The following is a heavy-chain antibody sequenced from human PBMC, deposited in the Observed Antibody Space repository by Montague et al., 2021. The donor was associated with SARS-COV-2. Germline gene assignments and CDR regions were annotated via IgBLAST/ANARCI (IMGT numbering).Heavy chain of an antibody. CDR2: VSDSGS. J-gene: IGHJ6*02. D-gene: IGHD3-9*01. CDR1: GGSNSRYY. CDR3: ARHRKDYDILTGYSTPFYCDMDV. Sequence: SETLSLTCTVSGGSNSRYYWSWIRQPPGKGLEWIGYVSDSGSDYKPSLKIRVSISVDTSKKLLSLSLSSVTAADTAIYYCARHRKDYDILTGYSTPFYCDMDVWGQGTTVTVSS. V-gene: IGHV4-59*08.